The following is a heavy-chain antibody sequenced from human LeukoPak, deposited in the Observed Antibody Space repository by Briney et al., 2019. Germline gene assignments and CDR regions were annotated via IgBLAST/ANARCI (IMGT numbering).Heavy chain of an antibody. V-gene: IGHV4-61*02. CDR2: IYFSGST. D-gene: IGHD3-3*01. Sequence: PSETLSLTCTVSGGSIRSGSYYWSWIRQPAGRGLEWIGRIYFSGSTNYNPSLKSRVTISVDTSKTQFSLNLSSVTAADTAVYYCARGVYDFYYMDVWGKGTAVTVSS. J-gene: IGHJ6*03. CDR1: GGSIRSGSYY. CDR3: ARGVYDFYYMDV.